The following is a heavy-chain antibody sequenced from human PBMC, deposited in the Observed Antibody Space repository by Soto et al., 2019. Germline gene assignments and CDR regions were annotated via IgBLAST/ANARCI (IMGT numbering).Heavy chain of an antibody. V-gene: IGHV1-46*01. D-gene: IGHD2-21*01. Sequence: QVQLVQSGAEVKKPGASVKVSCRASGYTFTSYYMHWVRQAPGQGLEWMGIINPSGGSTSYAQKFQGRVTMTRDTSTSTVYMELSSLRSEDTAVYYCARPGLRLAPRIHDTVGGWFDPWGQGTLVTVSS. CDR3: ARPGLRLAPRIHDTVGGWFDP. J-gene: IGHJ5*02. CDR1: GYTFTSYY. CDR2: INPSGGST.